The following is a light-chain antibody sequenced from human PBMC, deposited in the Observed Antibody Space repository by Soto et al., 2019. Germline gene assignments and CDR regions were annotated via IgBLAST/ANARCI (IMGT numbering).Light chain of an antibody. CDR2: EVS. CDR1: SSDVGDNY. V-gene: IGLV2-8*01. Sequence: QSVLTQPPSASGSPGQSVTISCTGTSSDVGDNYVSWYQRHLGKAPKLIIYEVSQRPSGVPDRFSGSKSGNTASLTVSGLQTEDEADYYCSAYAGSNNFVFGSGTKGTVL. J-gene: IGLJ1*01. CDR3: SAYAGSNNFV.